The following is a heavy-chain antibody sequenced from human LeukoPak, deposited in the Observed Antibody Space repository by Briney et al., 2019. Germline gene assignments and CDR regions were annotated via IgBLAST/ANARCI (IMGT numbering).Heavy chain of an antibody. CDR1: GFTFSTYW. J-gene: IGHJ4*02. V-gene: IGHV3-74*01. CDR2: INSDGTTT. Sequence: PGGSLRLSCAASGFTFSTYWMHWVRQAPGKGLEWVSRINSDGTTTNYADSVKGRFTISRDNAKNTLYLQMNTLRAEDTTVYYCARGTSWYIDYWGQGTLVTVSS. CDR3: ARGTSWYIDY. D-gene: IGHD6-13*01.